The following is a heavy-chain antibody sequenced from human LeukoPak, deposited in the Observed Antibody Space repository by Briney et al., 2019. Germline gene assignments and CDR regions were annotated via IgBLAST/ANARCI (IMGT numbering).Heavy chain of an antibody. CDR2: INPNDGDT. Sequence: ASVKVSCKASGYTFTDYYMHWVRQAPGQGFEWMGWINPNDGDTNYAQKFQGRVTMTRDTSISTAHMEVSRLRSDDTAVYYCARANSLYCSSTTCLFDYWGQGTLVTVSS. CDR3: ARANSLYCSSTTCLFDY. CDR1: GYTFTDYY. V-gene: IGHV1-2*02. D-gene: IGHD2-2*01. J-gene: IGHJ4*02.